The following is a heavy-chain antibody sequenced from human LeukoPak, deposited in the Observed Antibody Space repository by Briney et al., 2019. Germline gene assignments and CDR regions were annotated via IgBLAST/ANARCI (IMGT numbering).Heavy chain of an antibody. CDR1: GFTFSSYA. V-gene: IGHV3-23*01. CDR3: AKGILAYCGGDCYTRGNAFDI. CDR2: TSGSGGST. J-gene: IGHJ3*02. Sequence: GGSLRLSCAASGFTFSSYAMGWVRQAPGKGLEWVSATSGSGGSTYYADSVKGRFTISRDNSKNTLYLQMNSLRAEDTAVYYCAKGILAYCGGDCYTRGNAFDIWGQGTMVTVSS. D-gene: IGHD2-21*02.